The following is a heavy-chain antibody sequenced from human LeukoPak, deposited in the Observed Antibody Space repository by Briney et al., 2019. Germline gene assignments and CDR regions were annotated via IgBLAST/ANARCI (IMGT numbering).Heavy chain of an antibody. CDR1: GGSIGSSNYY. D-gene: IGHD3-10*01. V-gene: IGHV4-39*01. CDR3: AIHFYRGVRFDY. CDR2: IYYSGTT. Sequence: SETLSLTCTVSGGSIGSSNYYWGWIRQPPGQGLEWIGTIYYSGTTYYNPSLKSRVIISVDISKNQFSLNLNSVTAADTAVYCCAIHFYRGVRFDYWGQGALVTVSS. J-gene: IGHJ4*02.